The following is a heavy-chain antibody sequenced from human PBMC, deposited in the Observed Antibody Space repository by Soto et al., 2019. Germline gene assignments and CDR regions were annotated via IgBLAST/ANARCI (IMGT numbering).Heavy chain of an antibody. Sequence: ASVKVSCKASGYTFTGYDIHWVLQAPGQGLEWMGWINPANGDTKYAQKFQGWVTITRDTSTSTAYMELSSLRSEDTAVYYCARDSSIAVADELQHWGQGTLVTVSS. CDR2: INPANGDT. V-gene: IGHV1-2*04. J-gene: IGHJ1*01. CDR1: GYTFTGYD. CDR3: ARDSSIAVADELQH. D-gene: IGHD6-19*01.